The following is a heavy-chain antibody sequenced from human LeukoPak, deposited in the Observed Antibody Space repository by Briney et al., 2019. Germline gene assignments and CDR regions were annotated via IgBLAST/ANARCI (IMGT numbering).Heavy chain of an antibody. J-gene: IGHJ6*03. V-gene: IGHV1-46*01. CDR2: IDPSGGST. D-gene: IGHD3-10*01. CDR1: GHTFTSYY. CDR3: ARARGYYYGSGSPGEYMDV. Sequence: ASVKVSCKASGHTFTSYYMHWVRQAPGQGLEWMGIIDPSGGSTSYAQKSQGRVTMTRDTSTSTVYMELSSLRSEDTAVYYCARARGYYYGSGSPGEYMDVWGKGTTVTVSS.